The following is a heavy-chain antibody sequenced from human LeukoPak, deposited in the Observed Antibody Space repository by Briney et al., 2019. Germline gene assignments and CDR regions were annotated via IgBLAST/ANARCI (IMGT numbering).Heavy chain of an antibody. V-gene: IGHV4-34*01. CDR1: GGFFSGYY. CDR2: INHSGST. Sequence: SETLSLTCAVYGGFFSGYYWSWIRQPPGKGLEWIGEINHSGSTNYNPSLKSRVTISVDTSKNQFSLKLSSVTAADTAVYYCARILVPGKNYYYYYMDVWGKGTTVTVSS. CDR3: ARILVPGKNYYYYYMDV. J-gene: IGHJ6*03. D-gene: IGHD1-1*01.